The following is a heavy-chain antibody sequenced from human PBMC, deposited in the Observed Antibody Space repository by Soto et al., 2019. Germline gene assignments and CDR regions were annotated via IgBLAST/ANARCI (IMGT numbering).Heavy chain of an antibody. V-gene: IGHV3-33*01. CDR1: GFTFNTFG. CDR2: LWYDGSNK. Sequence: GSLRLSCAASGFTFNTFGMHWVRQAPGKGLEWVALLWYDGSNKYYADSVKGRFTISRDNSKNTLYLQMNSLRVEDTAVYYCARERAVTGGTYYFDRWGQGTLVTVSS. D-gene: IGHD6-19*01. J-gene: IGHJ4*02. CDR3: ARERAVTGGTYYFDR.